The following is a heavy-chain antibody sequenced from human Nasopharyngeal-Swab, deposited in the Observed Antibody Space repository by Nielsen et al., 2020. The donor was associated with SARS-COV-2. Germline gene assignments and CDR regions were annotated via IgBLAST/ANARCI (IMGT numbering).Heavy chain of an antibody. Sequence: SETLSLTCTVSGGSISSSSYYWGWIRQPPGKGLEWIGSIYYSGSTYYNPSLKSRVTISVDTPKNQFSLKLSSVTAADTAVYYCATESREDYYYGMDVWGQGTTVTVSS. J-gene: IGHJ6*02. CDR3: ATESREDYYYGMDV. CDR1: GGSISSSSYY. CDR2: IYYSGST. D-gene: IGHD1-26*01. V-gene: IGHV4-39*02.